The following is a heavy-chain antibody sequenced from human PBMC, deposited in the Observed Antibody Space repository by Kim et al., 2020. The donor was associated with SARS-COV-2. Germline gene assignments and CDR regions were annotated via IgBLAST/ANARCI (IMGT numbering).Heavy chain of an antibody. CDR3: AKSVVTNTWPHFDC. J-gene: IGHJ4*02. CDR2: IGGGGGNT. CDR1: GFSFSTYA. Sequence: GGSLRLSCAASGFSFSTYAMNWVRQAPGRRLEWVSLIGGGGGNTNYADSVKGRFTISRDNSRNTLYLKMNSLRVDDSAIYYCAKSVVTNTWPHFDCWGQGTLVTVSA. D-gene: IGHD2-21*02. V-gene: IGHV3-23*01.